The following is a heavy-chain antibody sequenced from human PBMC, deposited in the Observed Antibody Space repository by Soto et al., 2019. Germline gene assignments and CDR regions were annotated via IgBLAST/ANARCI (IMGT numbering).Heavy chain of an antibody. D-gene: IGHD3-22*01. CDR1: GGSTSRGGFS. Sequence: SETLSLTCVVSGGSTSRGGFSWSWIRQPPGKGLEWIGHISDSGSTYYNPSIRSRVTISVDRSKNQFSLKMTSVTAADTAVYFWARVGDLSKETGGYYRAAFDSWGQGSRVT. CDR2: ISDSGST. V-gene: IGHV4-30-2*01. J-gene: IGHJ4*02. CDR3: ARVGDLSKETGGYYRAAFDS.